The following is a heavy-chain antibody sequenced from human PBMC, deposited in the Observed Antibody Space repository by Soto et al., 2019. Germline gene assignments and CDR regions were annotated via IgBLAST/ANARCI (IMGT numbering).Heavy chain of an antibody. Sequence: PSETLSLTCTVSGGSISSGGYYWSWIRQHPGKGLEWIGYIYYSGSTYYNPSLKSRVTISVDTSKNQFSLKLSSVTAADTAVYYCARATLAKNWFDPWGQGTLVTVSS. CDR2: IYYSGST. J-gene: IGHJ5*02. CDR3: ARATLAKNWFDP. V-gene: IGHV4-31*03. CDR1: GGSISSGGYY.